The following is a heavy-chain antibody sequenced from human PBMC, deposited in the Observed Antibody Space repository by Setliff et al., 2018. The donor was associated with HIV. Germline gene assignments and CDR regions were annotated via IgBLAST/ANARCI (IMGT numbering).Heavy chain of an antibody. D-gene: IGHD4-4*01. J-gene: IGHJ4*02. CDR3: ARVATVSHPGDYFDY. V-gene: IGHV1-8*01. Sequence: ASVKVSCKASGYTFSNYDINWVRQATGQGLEWVGWMNPNSGNTGYAQKFQGRATLTRNTSISTAYMELSSLRSEDTAVYSCARVATVSHPGDYFDYWGQGTLVTVSS. CDR2: MNPNSGNT. CDR1: GYTFSNYD.